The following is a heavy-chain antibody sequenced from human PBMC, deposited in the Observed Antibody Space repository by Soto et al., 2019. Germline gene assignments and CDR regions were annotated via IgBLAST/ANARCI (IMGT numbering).Heavy chain of an antibody. J-gene: IGHJ4*02. CDR2: ISGSGGST. CDR1: GFTFSSYA. V-gene: IGHV3-23*01. Sequence: GESLKISCAASGFTFSSYAMSWVRQAPGKGLEWVSAISGSGGSTYYADSVKGRFTISRDNSKNTLYLQMNSLRAEDTAVYYCATEAQRGYDFWSGYYDYWGQGTLVTVSS. CDR3: ATEAQRGYDFWSGYYDY. D-gene: IGHD3-3*01.